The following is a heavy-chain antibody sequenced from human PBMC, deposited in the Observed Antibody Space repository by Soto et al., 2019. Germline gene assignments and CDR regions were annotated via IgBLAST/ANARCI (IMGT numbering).Heavy chain of an antibody. CDR1: GFTCSSYS. Sequence: EVQLVESGGGLVQPGGSLRLSCAASGFTCSSYSMNWVRQAPGKGLEWVSYISSSSSTIYYADSVKGRFTISRDNAKNSLYLQMNSLRDEDTAVYYCARESRFLEWLSLNWFDPWGQGTLVTVSS. J-gene: IGHJ5*02. CDR3: ARESRFLEWLSLNWFDP. CDR2: ISSSSSTI. D-gene: IGHD3-3*01. V-gene: IGHV3-48*02.